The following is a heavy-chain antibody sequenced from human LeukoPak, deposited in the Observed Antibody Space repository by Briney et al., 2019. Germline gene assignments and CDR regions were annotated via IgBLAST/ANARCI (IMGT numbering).Heavy chain of an antibody. D-gene: IGHD6-6*01. V-gene: IGHV1-8*01. Sequence: ASVKVSCKASGYTFTSYDINWVRQATGQGLEWMGWMNPNSGNTGYAQKFQGRVTMTRNTSISTAYMELSSLRSEDTAVYYCARGRRIAARPGQDYWGQGTLVTVSS. CDR1: GYTFTSYD. CDR3: ARGRRIAARPGQDY. J-gene: IGHJ4*02. CDR2: MNPNSGNT.